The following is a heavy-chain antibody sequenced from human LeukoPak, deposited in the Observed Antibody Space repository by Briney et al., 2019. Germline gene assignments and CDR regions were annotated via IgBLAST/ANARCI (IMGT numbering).Heavy chain of an antibody. CDR1: GGSFSGYY. V-gene: IGHV4-34*01. Sequence: PSETLSLTCAVYGGSFSGYYWSWIRQPPGKGLEWIGEINHSGSTNYNPSLKSRVTISVDTSKNQFSLKLSSVTAADTAVYYCARSLQIIAAGYNWFDPWGQGTLVTVSS. D-gene: IGHD6-13*01. CDR3: ARSLQIIAAGYNWFDP. J-gene: IGHJ5*02. CDR2: INHSGST.